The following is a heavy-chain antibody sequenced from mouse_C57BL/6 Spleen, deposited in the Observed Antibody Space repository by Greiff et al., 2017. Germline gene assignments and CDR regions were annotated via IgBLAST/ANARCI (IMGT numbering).Heavy chain of an antibody. D-gene: IGHD2-1*01. CDR2: IYPGDGDT. V-gene: IGHV1-82*01. J-gene: IGHJ4*01. CDR3: ARIYYGKRDYAMDY. CDR1: GYAFSSSW. Sequence: VQLQQSGPELVKPGASVKISCKASGYAFSSSWMNWVKQRPGKGLEWIGRIYPGDGDTNYNGKFKGKATLTADKSSSTAYMQLSSLTSEDSAVYFCARIYYGKRDYAMDYWGQGTSVTVSS.